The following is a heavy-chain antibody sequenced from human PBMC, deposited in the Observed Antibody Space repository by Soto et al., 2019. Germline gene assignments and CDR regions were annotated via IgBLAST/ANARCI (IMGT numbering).Heavy chain of an antibody. CDR1: GYTFTSYD. CDR2: MNPNRGNT. D-gene: IGHD1-26*01. CDR3: ARDVGATSRRLFNY. Sequence: ASVKVSCKASGYTFTSYDINWVRQATGQGLEWMGWMNPNRGNTGYAQKLQGRVTMTTDTSTSTAYMELRSLRSDDTAVYYCARDVGATSRRLFNYWGQGTLVTVSS. V-gene: IGHV1-8*01. J-gene: IGHJ4*02.